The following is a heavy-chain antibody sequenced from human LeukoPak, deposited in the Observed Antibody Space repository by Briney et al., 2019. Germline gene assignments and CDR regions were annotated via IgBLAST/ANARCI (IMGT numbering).Heavy chain of an antibody. J-gene: IGHJ3*02. CDR1: GGSISSYY. CDR3: ARDPAVAPYAFDI. Sequence: PSETLSLTCTVSGGSISSYYWSWIRQPPGKGLEWIGYIYYSGSTNYNPSLKSRVTISVDTSKNQFSLKLSSVTAADTAVYYCARDPAVAPYAFDIWGQGTMVTVSS. V-gene: IGHV4-59*01. D-gene: IGHD6-19*01. CDR2: IYYSGST.